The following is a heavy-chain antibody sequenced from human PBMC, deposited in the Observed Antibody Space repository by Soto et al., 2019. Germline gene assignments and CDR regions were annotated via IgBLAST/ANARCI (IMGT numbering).Heavy chain of an antibody. CDR2: LNPIGGST. CDR1: GYSFTSYY. CDR3: ARPIQYYFDTSAQSAWFDP. D-gene: IGHD3-22*01. V-gene: IGHV1-46*01. J-gene: IGHJ5*02. Sequence: GASVKVSCKASGYSFTSYYMHWVRQAPGQGLEWMGILNPIGGSTTYAQKFQGRVTMTSDTSTSTVYMELSSLRSEDTAVYYCARPIQYYFDTSAQSAWFDPWGQGTLVTVSS.